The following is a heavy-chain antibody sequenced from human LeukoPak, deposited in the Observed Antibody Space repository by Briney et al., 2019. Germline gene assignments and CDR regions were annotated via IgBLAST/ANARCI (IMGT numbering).Heavy chain of an antibody. D-gene: IGHD6-19*01. CDR3: AKARIAVAGITASLQY. CDR1: GFTFSRYG. V-gene: IGHV3-30*18. Sequence: GRSLRLSCAASGFTFSRYGMHRVRQAPGKGLEWVAGISYDGSNKYYADSVKGRFTISRDNSKNTLYLQMNSLRAEDTAVYYCAKARIAVAGITASLQYWGQGTLVTVSS. J-gene: IGHJ1*01. CDR2: ISYDGSNK.